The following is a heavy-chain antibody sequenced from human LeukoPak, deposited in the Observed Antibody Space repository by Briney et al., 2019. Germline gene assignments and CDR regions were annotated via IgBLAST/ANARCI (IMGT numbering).Heavy chain of an antibody. CDR2: ISSSSSYI. CDR3: AKSYSYGVSGYFDY. Sequence: GGSLRLSCAASGFTFSSYKMNWVRQAPGKGLEWVSSISSSSSYIYYADSVKGRFTISRDNSKSTLYLQMNSLRAEDTAVYYCAKSYSYGVSGYFDYWGQGTLVTVSS. CDR1: GFTFSSYK. D-gene: IGHD5-18*01. V-gene: IGHV3-21*01. J-gene: IGHJ4*02.